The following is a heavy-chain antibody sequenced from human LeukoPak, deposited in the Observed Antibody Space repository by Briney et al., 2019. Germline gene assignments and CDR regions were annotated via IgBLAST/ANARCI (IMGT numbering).Heavy chain of an antibody. Sequence: PGGSLRLSCAASGFTFSSYAMSWVRQAPGKGLEWVSAISGSGGSTYYADSVKGRFTISRDNSKNTLYLQMNSLRAEDTAVYYCAKDRKLRYFDWLLYFDYWGQGTLVTVSS. CDR2: ISGSGGST. CDR3: AKDRKLRYFDWLLYFDY. J-gene: IGHJ4*02. D-gene: IGHD3-9*01. V-gene: IGHV3-23*01. CDR1: GFTFSSYA.